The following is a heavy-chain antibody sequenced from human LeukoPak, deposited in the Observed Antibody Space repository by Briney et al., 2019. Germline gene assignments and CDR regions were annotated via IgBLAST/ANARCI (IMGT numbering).Heavy chain of an antibody. CDR2: IYWNDDK. J-gene: IGHJ4*02. Sequence: SGPTLANHTQTLTLTCTFSAFALSTSGVGVGWIRQPPGKALELLALIYWNDDKRYSPSLKSRLTISKNTSKNHVVLTMANMDPVDTVTYYCAHLESGSYPDYWGQGTLVTVSS. CDR3: AHLESGSYPDY. V-gene: IGHV2-5*01. CDR1: AFALSTSGVG. D-gene: IGHD1-26*01.